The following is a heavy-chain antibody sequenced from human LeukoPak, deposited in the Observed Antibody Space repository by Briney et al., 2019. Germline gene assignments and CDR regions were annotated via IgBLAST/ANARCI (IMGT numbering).Heavy chain of an antibody. Sequence: SETLSLTCTVSSGSISTSNYYWGWVRQPPGKALEWIGNIFYSGSTYYSPSLKSRVTISLDTSRNQFSLKLSSVTAADTAVYYCARDYRYSSGWFDYWGQGTLVTVSS. V-gene: IGHV4-39*07. CDR1: SGSISTSNYY. J-gene: IGHJ4*02. D-gene: IGHD6-19*01. CDR2: IFYSGST. CDR3: ARDYRYSSGWFDY.